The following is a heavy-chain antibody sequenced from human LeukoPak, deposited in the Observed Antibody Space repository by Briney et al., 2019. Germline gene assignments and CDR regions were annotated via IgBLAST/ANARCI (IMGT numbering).Heavy chain of an antibody. CDR2: ISSSSGYI. CDR1: GFTFSSYS. J-gene: IGHJ3*01. D-gene: IGHD4-23*01. CDR3: ARVRGGNSHDAFDV. V-gene: IGHV3-21*01. Sequence: GGSLRLSCAAPGFTFSSYSMNWVRQAPGKGLEWVSSISSSSGYIYYADSVKGRFTISRDNAKNSLFLQMNSLRAEDTAVYYCARVRGGNSHDAFDVWGQGTMVTVSS.